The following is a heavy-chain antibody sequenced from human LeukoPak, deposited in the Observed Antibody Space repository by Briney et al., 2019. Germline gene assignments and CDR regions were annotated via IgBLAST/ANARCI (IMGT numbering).Heavy chain of an antibody. J-gene: IGHJ4*02. Sequence: PSETLSPTCTVSGGSISSSSYYWGWIRQPPGKGLEWIGSIYYSGSTYYNPSLKSRVTISVDTSKNQFSLKLSSVTAADTAVYYCAREGRAVAAPYWGQGTLVTVSS. CDR3: AREGRAVAAPY. CDR1: GGSISSSSYY. D-gene: IGHD6-19*01. CDR2: IYYSGST. V-gene: IGHV4-39*07.